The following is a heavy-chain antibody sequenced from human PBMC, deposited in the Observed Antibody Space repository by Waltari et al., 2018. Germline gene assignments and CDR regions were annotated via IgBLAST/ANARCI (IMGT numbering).Heavy chain of an antibody. CDR1: GYTFTSYA. J-gene: IGHJ4*02. V-gene: IGHV1-3*03. CDR3: AREGGYYGSGSSLDY. CDR2: INAGNGNT. D-gene: IGHD3-10*01. Sequence: QVQLVQSGAEVKKPGASVKGSCKASGYTFTSYAMHWVRQAPGQRLEWMGWINAGNGNTKYSQEFQGRVTITRDTSASTAYMELSSLRSEDMAVYYCAREGGYYGSGSSLDYWGQGTLVTVSS.